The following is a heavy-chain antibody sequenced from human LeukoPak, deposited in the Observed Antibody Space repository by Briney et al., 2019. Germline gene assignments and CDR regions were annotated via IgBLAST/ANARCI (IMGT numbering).Heavy chain of an antibody. J-gene: IGHJ3*02. CDR1: GYTFTSYD. Sequence: ASVKVSCKASGYTFTSYDINWVRQATGQGLEWMGWMNPNSGNTGYAQKFQGRVTITRNTSISTAYMELSSLRSEDTAVYYCARGWRERPIAARINPDIHAFDIWGQGTMVTVSS. CDR2: MNPNSGNT. CDR3: ARGWRERPIAARINPDIHAFDI. D-gene: IGHD6-6*01. V-gene: IGHV1-8*03.